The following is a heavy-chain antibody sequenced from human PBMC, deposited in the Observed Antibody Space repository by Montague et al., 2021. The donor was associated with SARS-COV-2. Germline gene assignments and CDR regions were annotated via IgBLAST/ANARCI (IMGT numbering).Heavy chain of an antibody. V-gene: IGHV4-61*02. J-gene: IGHJ6*02. CDR1: GGSISSGSYY. Sequence: TLSLTCTVSGGSISSGSYYWSWIRQPAGKGLEWIGRIYTSGSTSYNPSLKSRVTISVDTSKNQFSLKLSSVTAADTAVYYCAGGPAATYYYGMDVWGQGTTATVSS. CDR2: IYTSGST. CDR3: AGGPAATYYYGMDV. D-gene: IGHD2-15*01.